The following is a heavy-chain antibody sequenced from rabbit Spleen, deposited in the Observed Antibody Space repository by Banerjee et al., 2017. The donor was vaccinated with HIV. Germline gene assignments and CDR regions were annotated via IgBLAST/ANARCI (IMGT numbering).Heavy chain of an antibody. J-gene: IGHJ4*01. Sequence: EQLEESGGGLVKPEGSLTLTCKASGVSFSDKDVMCWVRQAPGKGLEWITCINIVTGKSVYASWVSGRFIMSRTSSTTVTLQMTSLTAADTATYFCARDFVAVIGWNFNLWGPGTLVTVS. V-gene: IGHV1S45*01. CDR2: INIVTGKS. CDR3: ARDFVAVIGWNFNL. D-gene: IGHD1-1*01. CDR1: GVSFSDKDV.